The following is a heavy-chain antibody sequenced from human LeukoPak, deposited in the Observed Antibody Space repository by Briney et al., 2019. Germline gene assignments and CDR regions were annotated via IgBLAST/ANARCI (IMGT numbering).Heavy chain of an antibody. V-gene: IGHV1-69*06. CDR1: GYTFTSYY. Sequence: SVKVSCKASGYTFTSYYMHWVRQAPGQGLEWMGGIIPIFGTANYAQKFQGRVTITADKSTSTAYMELSSLRSEDTAVYYCARVYYGSGSNNVYYYYYYMDVWGKGTTVTVSS. D-gene: IGHD3-10*01. CDR3: ARVYYGSGSNNVYYYYYYMDV. CDR2: IIPIFGTA. J-gene: IGHJ6*03.